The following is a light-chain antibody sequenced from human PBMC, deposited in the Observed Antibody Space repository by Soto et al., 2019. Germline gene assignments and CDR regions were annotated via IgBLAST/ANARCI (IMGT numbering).Light chain of an antibody. V-gene: IGLV2-14*03. CDR3: SSYTSSSTVI. J-gene: IGLJ2*01. CDR1: SSDVGAYNY. CDR2: DVS. Sequence: QSALTQPASVSGSVGQSITLSCTGTSSDVGAYNYVSWFLQRPGKAPKLIIYDVSNRPSGVSNRFSGSKSGNTASLTISGLQTEDEADYHCSSYTSSSTVIFGGGTKLTVL.